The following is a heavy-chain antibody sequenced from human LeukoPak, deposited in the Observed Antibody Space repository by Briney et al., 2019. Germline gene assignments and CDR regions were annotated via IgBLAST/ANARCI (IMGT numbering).Heavy chain of an antibody. Sequence: GGSLRLSCAASGFTFNTHAISWVRQAPGKGLEWVAAVSDTGDLRYSANSVKGRFAISRDNSKNTAFLQMYSLRAEDTALYYCVKGGLRSGYSFEDWGQGTLVSVSS. CDR3: VKGGLRSGYSFED. CDR1: GFTFNTHA. CDR2: VSDTGDLR. D-gene: IGHD3-9*01. V-gene: IGHV3-23*01. J-gene: IGHJ4*02.